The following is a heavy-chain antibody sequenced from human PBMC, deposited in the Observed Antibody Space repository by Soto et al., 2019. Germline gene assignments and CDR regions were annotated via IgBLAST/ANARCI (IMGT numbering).Heavy chain of an antibody. CDR2: ISSSSTTK. D-gene: IGHD2-15*01. CDR3: ARDGCSGSNCLNWFDP. J-gene: IGHJ5*02. V-gene: IGHV3-48*01. Sequence: EAQLVESGGGLVQPGGSLRLSCAASGFTFSSYSMNWVRQAPGKGLEWVSYISSSSTTKYYADSVKGRFTISRDNAKNSLYLQMNSLRAEDTAVYYCARDGCSGSNCLNWFDPWGQGTLVTVSS. CDR1: GFTFSSYS.